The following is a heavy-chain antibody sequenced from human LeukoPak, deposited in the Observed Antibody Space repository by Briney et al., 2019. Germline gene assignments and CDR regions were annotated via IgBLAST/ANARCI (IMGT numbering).Heavy chain of an antibody. J-gene: IGHJ4*02. CDR1: GLTFSRYW. CDR3: AREGNYNFDN. D-gene: IGHD4-11*01. CDR2: IKEDGSEM. Sequence: PGGSLRLSCEASGLTFSRYWMSWVRQAPGKGLEWVANIKEDGSEMYCVDSVKGRFTISRDNAKNSLYLQMNSLRAEDTAVYYCAREGNYNFDNWGQGTLVTVSS. V-gene: IGHV3-7*01.